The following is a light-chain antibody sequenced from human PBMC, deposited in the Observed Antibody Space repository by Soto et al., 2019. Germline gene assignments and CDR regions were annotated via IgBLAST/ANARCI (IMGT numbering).Light chain of an antibody. J-gene: IGKJ1*01. CDR3: QQYMSYS. V-gene: IGKV1-5*01. CDR1: QSLSNC. CDR2: HDY. Sequence: DIQLTQSPSTLRASVAYRVAITYRASQSLSNCLAWYQQKPGTAPKLLIYHDYTLESGVPSRFSGSGSGTEFTLSISSLQSDVFATYYCQQYMSYSFGQGTKVDIK.